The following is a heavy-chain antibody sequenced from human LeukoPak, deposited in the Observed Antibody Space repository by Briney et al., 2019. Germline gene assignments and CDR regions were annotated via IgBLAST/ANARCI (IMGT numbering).Heavy chain of an antibody. CDR3: ARRNRILLWFGELLHFDY. CDR1: GGSLNTPNYY. V-gene: IGHV4-39*01. J-gene: IGHJ4*02. D-gene: IGHD3-10*01. CDR2: IYYSGST. Sequence: SETLSLTCTVSGGSLNTPNYYWGWIRQPPGKGLEWIGSIYYSGSTYYNPSLKSRVTISVDTSKNQFSLKLSSVTAADTAVYYCARRNRILLWFGELLHFDYWGQGTLVTVSS.